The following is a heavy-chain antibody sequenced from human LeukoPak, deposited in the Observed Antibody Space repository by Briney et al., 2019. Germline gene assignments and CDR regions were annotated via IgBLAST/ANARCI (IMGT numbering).Heavy chain of an antibody. V-gene: IGHV3-21*01. J-gene: IGHJ4*02. CDR1: GFTFSSYS. CDR2: ISSSSSYI. D-gene: IGHD1-14*01. CDR3: ARSHTATDFPLNDY. Sequence: GGSLRLSCAASGFTFSSYSMNWVRQAPGKGLEWVSSISSSSSYIYYADSVKGRFTISRDNARNSLYVQMNSLRPEDTAVYYCARSHTATDFPLNDYWGQGTLVTVSS.